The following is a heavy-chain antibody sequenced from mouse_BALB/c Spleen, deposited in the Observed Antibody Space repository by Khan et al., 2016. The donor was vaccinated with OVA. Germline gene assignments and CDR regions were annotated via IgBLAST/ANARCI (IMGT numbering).Heavy chain of an antibody. V-gene: IGHV14-3*02. Sequence: VQLQQSGAELVKSWATVKLSCTASGLNIKDTYMHWLKQWSEPGLVWIGRIDTPHGNTKYDPKFQGKATITADTSSNTAYLQLSSLTTEATAVYCCARIDKKWDQATTLTVSA. CDR3: ARIDKK. J-gene: IGHJ2*01. CDR2: IDTPHGNT. CDR1: GLNIKDTY.